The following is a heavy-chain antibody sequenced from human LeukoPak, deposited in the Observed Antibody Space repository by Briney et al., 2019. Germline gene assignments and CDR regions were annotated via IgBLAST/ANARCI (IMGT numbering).Heavy chain of an antibody. CDR3: ARDLNDFWSGYYSIDY. V-gene: IGHV3-33*01. CDR1: GFTFSSYG. D-gene: IGHD3-3*01. CDR2: IWYGGSNK. J-gene: IGHJ4*02. Sequence: GGSLRLSCAASGFTFSSYGMHWVRQAPGKGLERVAVIWYGGSNKYYADSVKGRFTISRDNSKNTLYLQMNSLRAEDTAVYYCARDLNDFWSGYYSIDYWGQGTLVTVSS.